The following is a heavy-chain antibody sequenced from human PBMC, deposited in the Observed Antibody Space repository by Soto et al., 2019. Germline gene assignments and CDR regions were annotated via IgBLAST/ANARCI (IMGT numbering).Heavy chain of an antibody. CDR2: IYYSGST. D-gene: IGHD2-15*01. V-gene: IGHV4-61*03. CDR3: AREQRSIVSPWFDP. J-gene: IGHJ5*02. CDR1: GGSVNSGSYY. Sequence: QVQLQESGPGLVKPSETLSLTCTVSGGSVNSGSYYWSWIRQPPGKGLEWIGNIYYSGSTIYNPSRRRRVTIAVATSKGHFSLKPISVTAADTAVYYCAREQRSIVSPWFDPWGQGTLVTVSS.